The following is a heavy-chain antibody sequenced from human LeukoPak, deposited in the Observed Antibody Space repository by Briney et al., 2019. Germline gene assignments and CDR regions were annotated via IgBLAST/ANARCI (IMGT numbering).Heavy chain of an antibody. Sequence: ASVKVSCKASGYTFTSYYMHWVRQAPGQGLEWMGIINPSGGSTSYAQKFQGRVTMTRDTSTSTVYMELSSLRSEDTAVYYCARDRVSSGYYRSGQCFDYWGQGTLVTVSS. V-gene: IGHV1-46*01. CDR1: GYTFTSYY. CDR2: INPSGGST. CDR3: ARDRVSSGYYRSGQCFDY. D-gene: IGHD3-22*01. J-gene: IGHJ4*02.